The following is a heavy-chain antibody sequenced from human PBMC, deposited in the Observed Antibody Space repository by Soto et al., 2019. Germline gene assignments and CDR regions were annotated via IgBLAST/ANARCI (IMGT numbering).Heavy chain of an antibody. CDR1: GFTVSSNY. CDR3: ARGRGYSYGYTFDY. D-gene: IGHD5-18*01. J-gene: IGHJ4*02. Sequence: GGSLRLSCAASGFTVSSNYMSWVRQAPGKGLEWVSVIYSGGSTYYADSVKGRFTISRDNSKNTLYLQMNSLRAEDTAVYYCARGRGYSYGYTFDYWGQGTLVTVSS. CDR2: IYSGGST. V-gene: IGHV3-53*01.